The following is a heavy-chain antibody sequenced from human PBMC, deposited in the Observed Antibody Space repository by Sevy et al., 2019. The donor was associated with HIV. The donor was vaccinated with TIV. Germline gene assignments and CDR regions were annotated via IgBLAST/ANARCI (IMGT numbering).Heavy chain of an antibody. CDR3: AKDFTGYNGMDV. Sequence: GGSLRLSCVVSGIIFTSSGMHWVRQAPGKGLEWVAVISYHGRDKFYANSVKGRFTISGENSRNILYLQMNGLGIEDTAVYYGAKDFTGYNGMDVWGQGTMVTVSS. J-gene: IGHJ6*02. CDR1: GIIFTSSG. V-gene: IGHV3-30*18. D-gene: IGHD3-9*01. CDR2: ISYHGRDK.